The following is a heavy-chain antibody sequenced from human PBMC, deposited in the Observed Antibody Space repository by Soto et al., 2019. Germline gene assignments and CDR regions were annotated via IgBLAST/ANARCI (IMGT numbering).Heavy chain of an antibody. CDR1: GFTFSTYA. CDR2: ISDSGST. J-gene: IGHJ4*02. Sequence: EVQLLESGGGLVQPGGSLRLSCTAPGFTFSTYAMSWVRQAPGKGLEWVSTISDSGSTYYADSVKGRFTISRDNSKYKLYLEMNSRRAEDTAVYYCAKDKGGRYCSRTSCLYSFDYWGQGTLVTVSS. D-gene: IGHD2-2*01. V-gene: IGHV3-23*01. CDR3: AKDKGGRYCSRTSCLYSFDY.